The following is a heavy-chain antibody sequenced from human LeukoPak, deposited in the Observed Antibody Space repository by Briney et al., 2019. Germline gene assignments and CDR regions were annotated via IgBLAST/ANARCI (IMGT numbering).Heavy chain of an antibody. CDR1: GFTFSNYE. D-gene: IGHD6-13*01. CDR2: ISSSGRII. Sequence: GGSLRLSCAASGFTFSNYEMNWVRQAPGKGLEWVSYISSSGRIIYYADSVKGRFTISRDNAKNSLYLQMNSLRAEDTAVYYCARGIGSSTWPLALWGQGTLVTVSS. J-gene: IGHJ4*02. CDR3: ARGIGSSTWPLAL. V-gene: IGHV3-48*03.